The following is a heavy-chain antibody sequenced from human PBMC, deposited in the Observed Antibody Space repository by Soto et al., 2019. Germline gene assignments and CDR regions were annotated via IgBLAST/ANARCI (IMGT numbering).Heavy chain of an antibody. Sequence: QVQLQESGPGLVEPSETLSLTCTVSGGSISSYYWSWIRQPPGKGLEWIGYIYYSGSTNYNPSLKSRVTTSVDTSKNQFSLKLSSVTAADTAVYYCARRYGSAFDIWGQGTMVTVSS. CDR1: GGSISSYY. D-gene: IGHD3-10*01. V-gene: IGHV4-59*01. CDR2: IYYSGST. CDR3: ARRYGSAFDI. J-gene: IGHJ3*02.